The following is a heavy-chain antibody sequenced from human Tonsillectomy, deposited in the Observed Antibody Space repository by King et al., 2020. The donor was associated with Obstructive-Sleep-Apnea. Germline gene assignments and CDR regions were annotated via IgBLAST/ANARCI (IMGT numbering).Heavy chain of an antibody. Sequence: QLQESGPGLVKPSETLSLTCTVSGGSISRYYWKWIRQPPGRGLEWIGNIYSSGSTNYNPSLKSRVTLSVDTSKNQFSLKLSSVTAADTAVYYCARAADGDYLDYWGQGTLVTVSS. CDR2: IYSSGST. J-gene: IGHJ4*01. D-gene: IGHD4-17*01. V-gene: IGHV4-59*01. CDR1: GGSISRYY. CDR3: ARAADGDYLDY.